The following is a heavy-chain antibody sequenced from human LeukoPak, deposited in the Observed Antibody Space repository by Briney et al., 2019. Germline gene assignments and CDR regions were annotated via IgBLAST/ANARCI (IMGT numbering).Heavy chain of an antibody. CDR1: GFTFSSYP. J-gene: IGHJ4*02. CDR3: GKEPWEGSGYIHF. CDR2: MSGSGDRS. D-gene: IGHD3-3*01. V-gene: IGHV3-23*01. Sequence: GGSLRLSCVASGFTFSSYPMTWVRQAPGKGLEWVSAMSGSGDRSVYGDSVKGRFTISTDNSKNTLFLQMNGLRDEDTAIYYCGKEPWEGSGYIHFWGQGTLVTVSS.